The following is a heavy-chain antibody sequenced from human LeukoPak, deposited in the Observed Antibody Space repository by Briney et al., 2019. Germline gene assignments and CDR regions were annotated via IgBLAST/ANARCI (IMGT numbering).Heavy chain of an antibody. V-gene: IGHV3-21*01. Sequence: GGSLRLSCAASEFTFSSYNMNWVRQAPGKGLEWVSSIISSSSYIYYADSVKGRFTISRDNAKNSLYLQMNSMRAEDTAVYYCARDRAATYYYDSSGYSDAFVSWGQGTLVTVSS. CDR2: IISSSSYI. CDR3: ARDRAATYYYDSSGYSDAFVS. J-gene: IGHJ4*02. CDR1: EFTFSSYN. D-gene: IGHD3-22*01.